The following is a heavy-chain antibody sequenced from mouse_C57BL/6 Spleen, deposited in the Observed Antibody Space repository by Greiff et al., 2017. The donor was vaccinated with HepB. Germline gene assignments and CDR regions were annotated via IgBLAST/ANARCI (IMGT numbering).Heavy chain of an antibody. D-gene: IGHD2-2*01. CDR1: GYTFTSYW. CDR3: ARMVTGNYYAMDY. J-gene: IGHJ4*01. Sequence: QVQLQQSGAELAKPGASVKLSCKASGYTFTSYWMHWVKQRPGQGLEWIGYINPSSGYTKYNQKFKDKATLTADKSSSTAYMQLSSLTYEDSAVYYCARMVTGNYYAMDYWGQGTSVTVSS. CDR2: INPSSGYT. V-gene: IGHV1-7*01.